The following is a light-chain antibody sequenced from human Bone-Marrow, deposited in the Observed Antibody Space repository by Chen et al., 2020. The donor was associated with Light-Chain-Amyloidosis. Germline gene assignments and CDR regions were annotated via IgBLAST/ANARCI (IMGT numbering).Light chain of an antibody. V-gene: IGLV3-25*03. Sequence: SYELTQPPSVSVSPGQMARITCSGDDLPTKYAYWYQQKPGQAPVLVIHRDTERPSGISERFSGSSSGTTATLTISGVQAEDEADYHCQSADSSGTYGVIFGGGTKLTVL. CDR1: DLPTKY. CDR2: RDT. J-gene: IGLJ2*01. CDR3: QSADSSGTYGVI.